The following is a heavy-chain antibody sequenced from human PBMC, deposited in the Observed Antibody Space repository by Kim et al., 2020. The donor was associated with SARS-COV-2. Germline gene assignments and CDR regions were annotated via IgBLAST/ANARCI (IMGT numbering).Heavy chain of an antibody. CDR3: ARDGGGLSWGFDY. Sequence: SETLSLTCTVSGGSISSSSYYWGWIRQPPGKGLEWIGSIYYSGSTYYNPSLKSRVTISVDTSKNQFSLKLSSVTAADTAVYYCARDGGGLSWGFDYWGQGTLVTVSS. D-gene: IGHD6-13*01. CDR2: IYYSGST. V-gene: IGHV4-39*07. J-gene: IGHJ4*02. CDR1: GGSISSSSYY.